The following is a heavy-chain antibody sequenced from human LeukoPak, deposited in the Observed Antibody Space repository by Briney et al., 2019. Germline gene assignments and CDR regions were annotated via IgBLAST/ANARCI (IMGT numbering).Heavy chain of an antibody. J-gene: IGHJ4*02. CDR3: VKTLYSGSRIYDF. V-gene: IGHV3-64D*06. CDR1: GFTFTSYA. Sequence: GGSLRLSCAASGFTFTSYAMHCVRQAPGKGLEYVSAISSNGDSTYYAGSVKGRFTISRDNSKNTLCLQMSSLRAEDTAVYYCVKTLYSGSRIYDFWGQGTLVTVSS. D-gene: IGHD3-10*01. CDR2: ISSNGDST.